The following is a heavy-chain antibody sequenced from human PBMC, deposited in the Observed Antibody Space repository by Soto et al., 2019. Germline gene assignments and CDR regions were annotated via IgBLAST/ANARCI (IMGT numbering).Heavy chain of an antibody. CDR2: ISSDGSTI. CDR1: GFPFTSYA. CDR3: ARGTGSGSFLIDY. V-gene: IGHV3-30-3*01. D-gene: IGHD3-10*01. J-gene: IGHJ4*02. Sequence: QVLLVESGGGVVQPGTSLTLSCAASGFPFTSYAMHWVRQTPEKGLQWLTIISSDGSTIHYVDSVEGRFTISRDNSKNTVYLQMNRLRADDTAVYYCARGTGSGSFLIDYWGQGTLVTVSS.